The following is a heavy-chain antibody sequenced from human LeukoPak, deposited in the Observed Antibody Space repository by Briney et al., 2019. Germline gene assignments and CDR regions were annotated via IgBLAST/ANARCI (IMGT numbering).Heavy chain of an antibody. V-gene: IGHV1-8*03. CDR2: VNPSSGDT. J-gene: IGHJ4*02. CDR1: GYTFNDYD. CDR3: ARGNSGWYGGMDY. D-gene: IGHD6-19*01. Sequence: ASVKVSCKAAGYTFNDYDLNWVRQATGQGLEWMGWVNPSSGDTGSAQKFQGRVTITRDTSIGTAYMELSSLTSDDTAVYYCARGNSGWYGGMDYWGQGTPVTVSS.